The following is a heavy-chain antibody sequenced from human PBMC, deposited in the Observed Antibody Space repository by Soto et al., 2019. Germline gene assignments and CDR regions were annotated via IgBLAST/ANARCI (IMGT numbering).Heavy chain of an antibody. CDR2: ISSSYI. CDR1: GFTFSSYE. Sequence: LRLSCAASGFTFSSYEMNWVRQAPGKGLEWVSYISSSYIYYADSVKGRFTISRDNAKNSLYLQMNSLRAEDTAVYYCARDVYSSSWYGAFDIWGQGTMVTVS. D-gene: IGHD6-13*01. J-gene: IGHJ3*02. CDR3: ARDVYSSSWYGAFDI. V-gene: IGHV3-21*05.